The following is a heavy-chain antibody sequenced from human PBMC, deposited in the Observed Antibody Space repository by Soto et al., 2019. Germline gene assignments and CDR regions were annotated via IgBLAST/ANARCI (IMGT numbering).Heavy chain of an antibody. CDR1: SGSISNYY. Sequence: QVQLQESGPGLVKPSETLSLTCTVSSGSISNYYWSWIRQPPGKGLEWIGYIYYSGSTKYNPSLKSRVTISGDTSKNQFSLKLSSVTAADTAVYYCARWGAVVTNIPNAFDFWGQGTMVTVSS. CDR3: ARWGAVVTNIPNAFDF. CDR2: IYYSGST. V-gene: IGHV4-59*01. D-gene: IGHD2-21*02. J-gene: IGHJ3*01.